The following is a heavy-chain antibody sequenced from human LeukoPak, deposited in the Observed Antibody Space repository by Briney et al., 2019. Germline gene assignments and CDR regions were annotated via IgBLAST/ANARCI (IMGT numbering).Heavy chain of an antibody. CDR3: ARAYCSSTRCWGYYYGMDV. CDR1: GFRFSDSA. J-gene: IGHJ6*04. Sequence: GGSLRLSCAASGFRFSDSAMHWVRQAPGKGLEWVSVIWHDGTYKYYVDSMKGRFTISRDDSKNMLYLQMNSLRAEDTAVYYCARAYCSSTRCWGYYYGMDVWGEGTTVTVSS. D-gene: IGHD2-2*01. V-gene: IGHV3-33*01. CDR2: IWHDGTYK.